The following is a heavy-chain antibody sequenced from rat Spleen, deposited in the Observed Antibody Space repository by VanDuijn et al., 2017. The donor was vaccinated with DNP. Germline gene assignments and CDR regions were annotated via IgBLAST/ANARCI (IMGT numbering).Heavy chain of an antibody. CDR2: ISTSGSVT. J-gene: IGHJ1*01. CDR1: GFTFRIYY. CDR3: ARGSGSYYWYFDF. V-gene: IGHV5-25*01. D-gene: IGHD5-1*01. Sequence: EVQLVESGGGPVQPGRSLNLSCVASGFTFRIYYMAWVRQTPKRGLEWVAAISTSGSVTYFSDSVKGRFTISRDNAKSTLYLQMNSLRSEDTATYYCARGSGSYYWYFDFWGPGTMVTVSS.